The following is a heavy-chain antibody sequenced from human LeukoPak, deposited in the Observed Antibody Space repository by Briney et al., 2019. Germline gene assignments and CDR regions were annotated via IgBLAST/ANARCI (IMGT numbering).Heavy chain of an antibody. CDR2: INPNSGGT. CDR3: ATSYYDFWSGYYYYYMDV. D-gene: IGHD3-3*01. J-gene: IGHJ6*03. CDR1: GYTFTGYY. Sequence: ASVKVSCKASGYTFTGYYMHWVRQAPGQGLEWMGWINPNSGGTNYAQKFQGRVTMTRDTSISTAYMELSRLRSDDTAVYYCATSYYDFWSGYYYYYMDVWGKGTTVTISS. V-gene: IGHV1-2*02.